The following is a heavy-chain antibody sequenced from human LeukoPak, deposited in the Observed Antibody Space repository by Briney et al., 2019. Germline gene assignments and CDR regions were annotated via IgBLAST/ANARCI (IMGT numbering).Heavy chain of an antibody. CDR1: GFTFSSYA. CDR2: ISGSGGST. J-gene: IGHJ2*01. D-gene: IGHD6-19*01. Sequence: PGGSLRLSCAASGFTFSSYAMSWVRQAPGKGLEWVSAISGSGGSTYYADSVKGRFTISRDNAKNSLYLQMNSLRAEDTAVYYCARDLWDSSGWYRDWYFDLWGRGTLVTVSS. V-gene: IGHV3-23*01. CDR3: ARDLWDSSGWYRDWYFDL.